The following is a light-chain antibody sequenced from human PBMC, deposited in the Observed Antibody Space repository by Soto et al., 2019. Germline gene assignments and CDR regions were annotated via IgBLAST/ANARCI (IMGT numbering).Light chain of an antibody. V-gene: IGKV1-5*03. CDR1: QSISSW. Sequence: DIQMTQSPSTLSASVGDRVTITCRASQSISSWLAWYQQKPGKAPKLLIYKASSLESGVPLRFSGSGSGTEFTLTISSLQPDDFATYYCQQYNSYSSTFGGGTKVEIK. CDR2: KAS. J-gene: IGKJ4*01. CDR3: QQYNSYSST.